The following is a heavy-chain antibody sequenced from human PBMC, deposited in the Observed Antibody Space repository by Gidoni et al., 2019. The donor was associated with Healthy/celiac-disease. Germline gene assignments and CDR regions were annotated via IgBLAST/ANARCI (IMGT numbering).Heavy chain of an antibody. CDR1: GFTFSSYG. CDR3: AKDLKSRPLGKGYSRSYGMDV. J-gene: IGHJ6*02. D-gene: IGHD6-13*01. CDR2: ISYDGSNK. V-gene: IGHV3-30*18. Sequence: QVQLVESGGGVVQPGRSLRLSCAASGFTFSSYGMHWVRQAPGKGLEWVAVISYDGSNKYYADSVKGRFTISRDNSKNTLYLQMNSLRAEDTAVYYCAKDLKSRPLGKGYSRSYGMDVWGQGTTVTVSS.